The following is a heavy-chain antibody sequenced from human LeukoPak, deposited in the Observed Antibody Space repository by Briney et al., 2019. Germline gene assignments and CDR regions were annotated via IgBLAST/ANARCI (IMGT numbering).Heavy chain of an antibody. Sequence: ASVKVSFKASGYTFTNHGISWVRQAPGQGLEWMGWISSYNGNTNYEQKLQGRVTMTTDTSTSTAYMELRSLRSDDTAVYYCARSGGWPYGDYDGFIAFDIWGQGTMVTVSS. V-gene: IGHV1-18*01. J-gene: IGHJ3*02. D-gene: IGHD4-17*01. CDR1: GYTFTNHG. CDR3: ARSGGWPYGDYDGFIAFDI. CDR2: ISSYNGNT.